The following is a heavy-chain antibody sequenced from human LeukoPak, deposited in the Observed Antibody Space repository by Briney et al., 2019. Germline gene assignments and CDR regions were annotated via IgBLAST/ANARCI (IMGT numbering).Heavy chain of an antibody. D-gene: IGHD2-2*01. J-gene: IGHJ4*02. CDR3: ARGGGVEVPADY. V-gene: IGHV4-34*01. Sequence: SETLSLTCAVYGESLSPYYWSWIRQPPGKGLEWIGEINHRGTTNYNPSLMSRLTISVDTSKNQFSLNLNSVTAADTALYYCARGGGVEVPADYWGQAILVTVSS. CDR1: GESLSPYY. CDR2: INHRGTT.